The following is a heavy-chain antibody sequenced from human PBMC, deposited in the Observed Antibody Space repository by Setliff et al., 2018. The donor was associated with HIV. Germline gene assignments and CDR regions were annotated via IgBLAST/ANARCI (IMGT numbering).Heavy chain of an antibody. CDR3: ARDLKTGIFDSSGYQSVF. Sequence: PGGSLRLSCAAYGFTFSSYSMNWVRQAPGKGLERVGLIYTSSDYMHYADSVRGRFTISRDDAKSSLYLHMNSLRAEDTAVYYCARDLKTGIFDSSGYQSVFWGQGTLVTVSS. J-gene: IGHJ4*02. D-gene: IGHD3-22*01. CDR1: GFTFSSYS. CDR2: IYTSSDYM. V-gene: IGHV3-21*01.